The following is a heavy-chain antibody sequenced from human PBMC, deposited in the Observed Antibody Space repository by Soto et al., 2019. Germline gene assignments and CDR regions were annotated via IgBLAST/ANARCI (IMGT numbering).Heavy chain of an antibody. Sequence: SETLSLTCAVSSGSISSSNWWSWVRQPPGKGLEWIGEIYHSGSTNYNPSLKSRVTISVDKSKNQFSLKLSSVTAADTAVYYCARILGYCSSTSCYVGGQKYYYYYYMDVWGKGTTVTVSS. J-gene: IGHJ6*03. CDR1: SGSISSSNW. D-gene: IGHD2-2*01. V-gene: IGHV4-4*02. CDR3: ARILGYCSSTSCYVGGQKYYYYYYMDV. CDR2: IYHSGST.